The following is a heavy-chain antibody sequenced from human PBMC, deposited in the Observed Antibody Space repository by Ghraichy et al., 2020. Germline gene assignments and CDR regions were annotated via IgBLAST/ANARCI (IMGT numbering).Heavy chain of an antibody. D-gene: IGHD5-12*01. CDR1: GGSFSDYY. CDR3: ARATIRDGMDV. J-gene: IGHJ6*02. V-gene: IGHV4-34*01. CDR2: INHSGRT. Sequence: SETLSLTCAVYGGSFSDYYWTWIRQPPGKGLEWIGEINHSGRTNCNPSLKSRVTISRDTSKNQFSLKLSSVTAADTAGYYCARATIRDGMDVWGQGTTVTVSS.